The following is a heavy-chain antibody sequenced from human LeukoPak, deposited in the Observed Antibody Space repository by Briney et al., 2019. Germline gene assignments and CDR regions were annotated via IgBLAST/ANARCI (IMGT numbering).Heavy chain of an antibody. CDR2: ISGRDGNR. CDR1: GFTISSHA. V-gene: IGHV3-23*01. Sequence: GGSLRLSCTASGFTISSHAMSWVRQAPGKGLEWVSAISGRDGNRYYADSVKGRFTISRDNSKNTLYLQMNSLRAEDTAVYYCANRPDDYPFDYWGRGTLVTVSS. CDR3: ANRPDDYPFDY. D-gene: IGHD5-24*01. J-gene: IGHJ4*02.